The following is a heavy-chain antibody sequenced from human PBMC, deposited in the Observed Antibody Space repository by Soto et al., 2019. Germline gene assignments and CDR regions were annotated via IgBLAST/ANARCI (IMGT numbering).Heavy chain of an antibody. V-gene: IGHV5-51*01. D-gene: IGHD3-22*01. Sequence: GESLKISCKASGYIFTNYWIGWVRQMSGKGLEWMAIIYPSDSDIRYSPSFQGQVTISADKSISTAYLQWNSLKASDTAMYYCARHGPRVYYDNSDYYYYGMDVWGQGTTVTVSS. J-gene: IGHJ6*02. CDR2: IYPSDSDI. CDR1: GYIFTNYW. CDR3: ARHGPRVYYDNSDYYYYGMDV.